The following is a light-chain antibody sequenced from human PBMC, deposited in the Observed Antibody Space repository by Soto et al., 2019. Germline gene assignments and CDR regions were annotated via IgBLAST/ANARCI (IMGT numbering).Light chain of an antibody. CDR2: WAS. CDR1: QSVLYRSSNKSY. V-gene: IGKV4-1*01. CDR3: QQYYVTPRT. Sequence: DIVMTQSPDSLAVSLGERATINCKSSQSVLYRSSNKSYLAWYQQKPGQPPKLLIYWASTRDSGVPDRFSGSGSWTDFTLTISSLQAEDVAVYYCQQYYVTPRTFGQGTKVEIK. J-gene: IGKJ1*01.